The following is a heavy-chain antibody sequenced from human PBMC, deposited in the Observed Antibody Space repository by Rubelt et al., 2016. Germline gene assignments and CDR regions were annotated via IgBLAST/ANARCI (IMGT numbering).Heavy chain of an antibody. CDR2: IRSKAYGGTT. Sequence: VGFIRSKAYGGTTEYAASVKGRFTISRDDSKSIAYLQMNSLKTEDTAVYYCTREGERYFDWSPGTPYDYWGQGTLVTVSS. J-gene: IGHJ4*02. D-gene: IGHD3-9*01. V-gene: IGHV3-49*02. CDR3: TREGERYFDWSPGTPYDY.